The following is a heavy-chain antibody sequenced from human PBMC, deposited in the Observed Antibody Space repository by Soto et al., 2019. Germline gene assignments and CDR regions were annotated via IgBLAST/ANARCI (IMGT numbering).Heavy chain of an antibody. J-gene: IGHJ4*02. D-gene: IGHD2-15*01. V-gene: IGHV3-53*01. Sequence: GGSLRLSCSVSGFTVGASYMGWVRQAPGEGLEWVSVLYSGGGAYYADSVKGRFTVSRDGSKNILFLQMDSLRVEDTAVYYCARLPTPSATFDYWGQGTLVTVSS. CDR3: ARLPTPSATFDY. CDR1: GFTVGASY. CDR2: LYSGGGA.